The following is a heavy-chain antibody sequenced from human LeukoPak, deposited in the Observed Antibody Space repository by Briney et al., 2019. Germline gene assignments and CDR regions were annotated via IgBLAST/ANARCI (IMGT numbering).Heavy chain of an antibody. CDR1: GGSISSGDYS. D-gene: IGHD3-9*01. Sequence: SETLSLTCTVSGGSISSGDYSWTWIRQPPGKGLEWIGYLYHSGSTYYNPSLKSRVTISVDRSKNQFSLKLSSVTAADTAVYYCARAGYDTATGYCGAFDTWGQGTMVTVSS. V-gene: IGHV4-30-2*01. CDR3: ARAGYDTATGYCGAFDT. J-gene: IGHJ3*02. CDR2: LYHSGST.